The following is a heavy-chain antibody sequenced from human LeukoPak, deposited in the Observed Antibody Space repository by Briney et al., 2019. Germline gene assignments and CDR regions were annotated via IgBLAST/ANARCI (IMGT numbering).Heavy chain of an antibody. D-gene: IGHD3-22*01. CDR3: ARLSYYASSGLPHYFDY. Sequence: GGPLRLFCAASVFTHSSNYMMCVREAPEKGLEWVSDIYSGGSTYYADSVKGRFIISRDNSKNTLYLQMNSLRAEDTAVYFCARLSYYASSGLPHYFDYWGQGTLVAVSS. CDR2: IYSGGST. CDR1: VFTHSSNY. V-gene: IGHV3-66*01. J-gene: IGHJ4*02.